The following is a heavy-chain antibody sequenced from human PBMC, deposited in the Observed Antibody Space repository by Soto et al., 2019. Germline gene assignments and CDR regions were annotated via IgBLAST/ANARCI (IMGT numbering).Heavy chain of an antibody. CDR3: ARKPCISVVGLRSYYFVY. CDR1: GVSIISSSYY. CDR2: IYYSGST. D-gene: IGHD6-19*01. J-gene: IGHJ4*02. Sequence: SETLSLTCTVSGVSIISSSYYWVLIRQPPGKNLEWIGSIYYSGSTFYNPSLKSRVTISVDTSKNQFSLKLSSVTAADTAAYYCARKPCISVVGLRSYYFVYWCQGTLVTVSS. V-gene: IGHV4-39*01.